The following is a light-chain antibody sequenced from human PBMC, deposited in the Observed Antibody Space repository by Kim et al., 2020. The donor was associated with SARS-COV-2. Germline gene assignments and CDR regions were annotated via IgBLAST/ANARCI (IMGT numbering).Light chain of an antibody. V-gene: IGKV1-33*01. CDR3: QQYDNLPS. CDR2: DAS. J-gene: IGKJ2*01. Sequence: LSASVGDRVTITCQASQAITNRLNWYQQKPGKGPKLLISDASKLEAGVPSRFSGSGFGTDFSFTISSLQPEDIATYYCQQYDNLPSFGQGTKLEI. CDR1: QAITNR.